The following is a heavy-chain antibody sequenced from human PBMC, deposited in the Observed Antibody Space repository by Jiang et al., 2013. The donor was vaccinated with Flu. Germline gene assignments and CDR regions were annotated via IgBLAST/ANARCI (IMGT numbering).Heavy chain of an antibody. Sequence: GAEVKKPGSSVKVSCKASGGTFSSYAISWVRQAPGQGLEWMGGIIPIFGTANYAQKFQGRVTITADESTSTAYMELSSLRSEDTAVYYCASRTPVSPYDEVINYYFDYWGQGTL. CDR2: IIPIFGTA. J-gene: IGHJ4*02. V-gene: IGHV1-69*01. CDR3: ASRTPVSPYDEVINYYFDY. CDR1: GGTFSSYA. D-gene: IGHD5-12*01.